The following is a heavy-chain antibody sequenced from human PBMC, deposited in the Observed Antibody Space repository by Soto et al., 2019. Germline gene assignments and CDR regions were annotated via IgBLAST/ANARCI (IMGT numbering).Heavy chain of an antibody. V-gene: IGHV3-21*01. Sequence: GSLRLSCAASGFTFSNSTMNWVRQAPGKGLEWVACITSSGSFIYYADSVKGRFTISRDNAKNSLYLQMNGLRAEDTAVYYCARDQNVVVPAAKDDYYGMDVWGQGTTVTVSS. D-gene: IGHD2-2*01. CDR3: ARDQNVVVPAAKDDYYGMDV. CDR2: ITSSGSFI. CDR1: GFTFSNST. J-gene: IGHJ6*02.